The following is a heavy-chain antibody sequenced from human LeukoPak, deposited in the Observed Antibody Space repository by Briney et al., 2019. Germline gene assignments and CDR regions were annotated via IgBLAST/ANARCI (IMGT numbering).Heavy chain of an antibody. CDR1: GFTFSSYA. Sequence: GGSLRLSCAASGFTFSSYAMHWVRQAPGKGLEWVAVISYDGSNKYYADSVKGRFTISRDNSKNTLYLQMNSLRAEDTAVYYCARDHHGMDVWGQGTTVTVSS. CDR3: ARDHHGMDV. V-gene: IGHV3-30-3*01. CDR2: ISYDGSNK. J-gene: IGHJ6*02.